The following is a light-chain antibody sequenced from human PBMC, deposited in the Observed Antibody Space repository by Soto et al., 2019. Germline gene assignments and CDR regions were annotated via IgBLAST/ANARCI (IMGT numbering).Light chain of an antibody. Sequence: QSVLTQPRSVSGSPGQSVTISCTGTSSDVGDYSYVSWYQQHPGKAPKLMIYDVSNRPSGVPDRFSGSKSGNTASLTISGLQAEDEADYYCCSYAGSYTYVFGTGTKVTVL. J-gene: IGLJ1*01. V-gene: IGLV2-11*01. CDR3: CSYAGSYTYV. CDR1: SSDVGDYSY. CDR2: DVS.